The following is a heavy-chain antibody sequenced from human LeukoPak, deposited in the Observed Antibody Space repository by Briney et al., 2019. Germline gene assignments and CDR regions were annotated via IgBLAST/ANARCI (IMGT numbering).Heavy chain of an antibody. Sequence: PGRSLRLSCAASGFTFSSYGMHWVRQAPGKGLEWVSSISSSSSYIYYADSVKGRFTISRDNAKNSLYLQMNSLRAEDTAVYYCARAGDSSGLDYWGQGTLVTVSS. D-gene: IGHD6-19*01. CDR3: ARAGDSSGLDY. V-gene: IGHV3-21*01. CDR2: ISSSSSYI. J-gene: IGHJ4*02. CDR1: GFTFSSYG.